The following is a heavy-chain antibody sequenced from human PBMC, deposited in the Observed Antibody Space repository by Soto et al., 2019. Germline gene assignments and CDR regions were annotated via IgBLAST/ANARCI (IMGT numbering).Heavy chain of an antibody. V-gene: IGHV3-74*01. Sequence: GGSLRLSCAASGFIFSDYRMHWVRQAPGEGLVWVSRIKSDGSSTSYADSVKGRFIISRDNAKNTLYLQMNSLRADDTAVYYCARLTAYYFDYWGLGTMVTVSS. CDR1: GFIFSDYR. J-gene: IGHJ4*02. CDR3: ARLTAYYFDY. D-gene: IGHD2-21*01. CDR2: IKSDGSST.